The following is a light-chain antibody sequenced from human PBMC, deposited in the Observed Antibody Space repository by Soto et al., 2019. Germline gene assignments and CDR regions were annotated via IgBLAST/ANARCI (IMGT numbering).Light chain of an antibody. CDR2: HVT. CDR3: CSYTTSNTFV. J-gene: IGLJ1*01. V-gene: IGLV2-14*01. CDR1: SSDVGAYNY. Sequence: QSVLTQPASVSGSLGQSITISCSGTSSDVGAYNYVSWYQQYPGKAPKLMIYHVTDRPSGVSNRLSGSKSGNTASLTISGLQAEDEAEYYCCSYTTSNTFVFGTGTKLTVL.